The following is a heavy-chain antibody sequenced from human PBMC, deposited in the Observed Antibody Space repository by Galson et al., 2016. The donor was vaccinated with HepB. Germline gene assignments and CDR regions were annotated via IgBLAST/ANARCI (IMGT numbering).Heavy chain of an antibody. J-gene: IGHJ4*02. D-gene: IGHD3-10*01. CDR2: IDWDDNK. CDR3: ARISGYLVDY. Sequence: PALVKPTQTLTLTCTFSGFSLNARGMRVSWIRQPPGKALEWLGRIDWDDNKLYSTSLKTRLTISKDTSKNQVVLTMTNMDPVDTATYYCARISGYLVDYWGQGTLVTVSS. CDR1: GFSLNARGMR. V-gene: IGHV2-70*04.